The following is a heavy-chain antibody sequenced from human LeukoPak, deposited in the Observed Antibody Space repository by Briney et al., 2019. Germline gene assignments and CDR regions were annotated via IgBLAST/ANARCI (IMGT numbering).Heavy chain of an antibody. Sequence: PSETLSLTCTVSGGSISSYYWSWIRQPPGKGLEWIGYIYYSGSTNYNPSLKSRVTISVDTSKNQFSLKLSSVTAADTAVYYCARAPTLYSSSWPYYYYGMDVWGQGTTVTVSS. CDR2: IYYSGST. V-gene: IGHV4-59*01. J-gene: IGHJ6*02. D-gene: IGHD6-13*01. CDR3: ARAPTLYSSSWPYYYYGMDV. CDR1: GGSISSYY.